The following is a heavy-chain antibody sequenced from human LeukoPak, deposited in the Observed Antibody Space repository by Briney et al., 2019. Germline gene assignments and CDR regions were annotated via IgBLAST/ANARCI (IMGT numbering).Heavy chain of an antibody. J-gene: IGHJ6*03. CDR3: ARARTPYYYDSSDSDYYYMDV. D-gene: IGHD3-22*01. Sequence: GESLKISCKGSGYRFTSYWIGWVRQMPGKGLEWMGIIYPGDSDTRYSPSFQGQVTISADKSISTAYLQWSSLKASDTAMYYCARARTPYYYDSSDSDYYYMDVWGKGTTVTISS. CDR1: GYRFTSYW. CDR2: IYPGDSDT. V-gene: IGHV5-51*01.